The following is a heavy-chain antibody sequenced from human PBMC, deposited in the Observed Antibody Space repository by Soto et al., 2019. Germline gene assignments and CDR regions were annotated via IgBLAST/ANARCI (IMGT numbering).Heavy chain of an antibody. V-gene: IGHV4-4*02. J-gene: IGHJ4*02. D-gene: IGHD5-18*01. CDR2: TYHSGRT. Sequence: SETLSLTCTASGGSMSSSNWWNWVRQPPGKGLEWIGYTYHSGRTNYNPSLKSRVTISVDTSKNQFSLKLSSVAAADTAVYYCARRYGSCFDYWGQGTLVTVSS. CDR1: GGSMSSSNW. CDR3: ARRYGSCFDY.